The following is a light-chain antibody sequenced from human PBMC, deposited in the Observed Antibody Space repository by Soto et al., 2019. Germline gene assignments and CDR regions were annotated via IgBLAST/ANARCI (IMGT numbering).Light chain of an antibody. CDR3: QQGNSFALT. CDR2: AAT. V-gene: IGKV1-12*01. CDR1: QDISSW. Sequence: DIQMTQSPSSVSASVGDRVTITCRASQDISSWLAWFQQKPGEAPRLLIYAATSLHSGVPSRFSGSGSGTEFPRTISRLQPEDFATYFCQQGNSFALTFGGGTKVEIK. J-gene: IGKJ4*01.